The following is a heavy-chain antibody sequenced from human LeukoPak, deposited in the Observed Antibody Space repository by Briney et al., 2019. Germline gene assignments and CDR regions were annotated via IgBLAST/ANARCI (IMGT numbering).Heavy chain of an antibody. CDR2: ISGSGGST. D-gene: IGHD2-8*01. J-gene: IGHJ4*02. V-gene: IGHV3-23*01. CDR1: GFTFSSYA. Sequence: AGGSLRLSCAASGFTFSSYAMSWVRQAPGKGLEWVSAISGSGGSTYYADSVKGRFTISRDNSKNTLYLQMNSLRAEDTAVYYCARDDLIALMVYAHSFDYWGQGTLVTVSS. CDR3: ARDDLIALMVYAHSFDY.